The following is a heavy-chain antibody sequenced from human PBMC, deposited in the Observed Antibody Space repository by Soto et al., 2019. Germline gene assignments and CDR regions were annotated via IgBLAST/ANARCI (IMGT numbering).Heavy chain of an antibody. D-gene: IGHD5-18*01. CDR2: LSYEGNNQ. CDR3: ENDRVPSGYSYGLDYYYGMDV. V-gene: IGHV3-30*18. J-gene: IGHJ6*02. CDR1: SFTSNSYG. Sequence: GGPLGLAVPASSFTSNSYGMDWVRKARGKGLEWVELLSYEGNNQCNAAPVKGQFTISRDNSKSTLYLQMNRLRAEDTAVYYCENDRVPSGYSYGLDYYYGMDVWGQGTTVTVSS.